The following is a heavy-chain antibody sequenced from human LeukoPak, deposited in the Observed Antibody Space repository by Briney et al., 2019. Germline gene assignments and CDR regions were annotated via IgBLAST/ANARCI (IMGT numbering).Heavy chain of an antibody. J-gene: IGHJ4*02. Sequence: AGGSLRLSCAASGFTFSSYAMSWVRQAPGKGLEWVSAISGSGGSTYYADSVKGRFTISRDNSKNTLFLQMNSLRAEDTAVYYCARRYSSDPNPFDCWGQGTLVTVSS. CDR3: ARRYSSDPNPFDC. V-gene: IGHV3-23*01. CDR2: ISGSGGST. D-gene: IGHD3-10*01. CDR1: GFTFSSYA.